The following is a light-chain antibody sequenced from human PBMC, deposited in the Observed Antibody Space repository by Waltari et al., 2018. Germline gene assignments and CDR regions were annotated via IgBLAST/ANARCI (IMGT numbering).Light chain of an antibody. CDR3: SSYTTSSAPGV. CDR2: EVS. V-gene: IGLV2-14*01. Sequence: QSALTQPASVSGSPGQSITISCSGTDSDVGADVFLSWYQQHPGKAPHLIIYEVSNRPSGISNRFSASKSGNTASLTISGLQAEDEADYYCSSYTTSSAPGVFGTGTRVTVL. J-gene: IGLJ1*01. CDR1: DSDVGADVF.